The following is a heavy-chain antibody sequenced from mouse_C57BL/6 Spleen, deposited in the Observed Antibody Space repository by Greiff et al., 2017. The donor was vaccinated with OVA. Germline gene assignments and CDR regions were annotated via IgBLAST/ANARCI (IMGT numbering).Heavy chain of an antibody. CDR2: IYPRDGST. Sequence: VKLQQSGPELVKPGASVKLSCKASGYTFTSYDINWVKQRPGQGLEWIGWIYPRDGSTKYNEKFKGKATLTVDTSSSTAYMELHSLTSEDSAVYFCVAAWFAYWGQGTLVTVSA. CDR3: VAAWFAY. V-gene: IGHV1-85*01. CDR1: GYTFTSYD. J-gene: IGHJ3*01.